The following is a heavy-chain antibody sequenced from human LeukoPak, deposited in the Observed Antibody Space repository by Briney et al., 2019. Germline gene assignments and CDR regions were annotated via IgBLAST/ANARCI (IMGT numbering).Heavy chain of an antibody. Sequence: SETLSLTCTVAGGSISSSSYYWGWIRQPPGKGVEWIGSIYYSGSTYYNPSLKSRVTISVDTSKNQFSLKLSSVTAADTAVYYCAREGTYYYDSSGYYLDYWGQGTLVTVSS. D-gene: IGHD3-22*01. V-gene: IGHV4-39*02. CDR2: IYYSGST. J-gene: IGHJ4*02. CDR3: AREGTYYYDSSGYYLDY. CDR1: GGSISSSSYY.